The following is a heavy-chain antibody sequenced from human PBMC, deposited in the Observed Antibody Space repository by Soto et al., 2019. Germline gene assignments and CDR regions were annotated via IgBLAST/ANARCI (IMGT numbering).Heavy chain of an antibody. D-gene: IGHD4-17*01. CDR3: AGNFRSTVSLDY. Sequence: QVQLQESGPGLVKPSGPLSLTCAVSSGSISSSNWWSWVRQPPGKGLEWIGEIYHSGSTNYNPSLKSRVTKSVDKSKNQFSLKLSSVTAADTAVYYCAGNFRSTVSLDYWGQGTLVTVSS. CDR2: IYHSGST. CDR1: SGSISSSNW. J-gene: IGHJ4*02. V-gene: IGHV4-4*02.